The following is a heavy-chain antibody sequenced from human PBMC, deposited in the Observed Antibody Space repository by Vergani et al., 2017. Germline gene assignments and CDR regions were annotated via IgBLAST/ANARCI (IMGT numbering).Heavy chain of an antibody. CDR3: ASPRGGGDFWSGYYTGIRY. V-gene: IGHV3-21*01. Sequence: EVQLVESGGGLVKPGGSLRLSCAASGFTFSSYSMNWVRQAPGKGLEWVSSISSSSSYIYYADSVKGRFTISRDNAKNSLYLQMNSLRAEDTAVYYCASPRGGGDFWSGYYTGIRYWGQGTLVTVSS. CDR2: ISSSSSYI. J-gene: IGHJ4*02. D-gene: IGHD3-3*01. CDR1: GFTFSSYS.